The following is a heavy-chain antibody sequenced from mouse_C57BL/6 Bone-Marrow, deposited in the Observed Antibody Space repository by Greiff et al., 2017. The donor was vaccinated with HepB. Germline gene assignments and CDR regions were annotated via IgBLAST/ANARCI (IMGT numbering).Heavy chain of an antibody. CDR2: ISSGGSYT. Sequence: EVKVVESGGDLVKPGGSLKLSCAASGFTFSSYGMSWVRQTPDKRLEWVATISSGGSYTYYPDSVKGRFTISRDNAKNTLYLQMSSLKSEDTAKYYCARHGWSWFAYWGQGTLVTVSA. D-gene: IGHD2-3*01. CDR1: GFTFSSYG. J-gene: IGHJ3*01. CDR3: ARHGWSWFAY. V-gene: IGHV5-6*01.